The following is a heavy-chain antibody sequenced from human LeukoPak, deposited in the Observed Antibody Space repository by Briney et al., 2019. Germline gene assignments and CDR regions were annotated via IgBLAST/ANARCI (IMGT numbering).Heavy chain of an antibody. CDR3: ARPSILIVVGRHDAFDI. J-gene: IGHJ3*02. CDR1: GGSISSSSYY. Sequence: PSETLSLTCTVSGGSISSSSYYWGWIRQPPGKGLEWIGSIYYSGSTYYNPSLKSRVTISVDTSKNQFSLKLSSVTAADTAVYYCARPSILIVVGRHDAFDIWGQGTMATVSP. CDR2: IYYSGST. V-gene: IGHV4-39*01. D-gene: IGHD3-22*01.